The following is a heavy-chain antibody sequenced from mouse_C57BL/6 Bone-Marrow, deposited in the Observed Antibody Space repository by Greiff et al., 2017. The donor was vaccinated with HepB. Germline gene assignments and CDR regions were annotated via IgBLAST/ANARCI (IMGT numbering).Heavy chain of an antibody. Sequence: QVQLQQPGTELVKPGASVKLSCKASGYTFTSYWMHWVKQRPGQGLEWIGNINPSNGGTNYNEKFKSKATLTVDKSSSTSFMQLSSLTSEDSAVYYWERTGMVTGDLYAMDYWGQGTSVTGSS. J-gene: IGHJ4*01. D-gene: IGHD2-2*01. V-gene: IGHV1-53*01. CDR2: INPSNGGT. CDR1: GYTFTSYW. CDR3: ERTGMVTGDLYAMDY.